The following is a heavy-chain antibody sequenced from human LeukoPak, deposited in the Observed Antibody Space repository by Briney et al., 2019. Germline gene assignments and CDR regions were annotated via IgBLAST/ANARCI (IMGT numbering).Heavy chain of an antibody. J-gene: IGHJ4*02. CDR3: TSDPLIQGGVDY. Sequence: GGSLRLSCAASGLPFTNAWMNWVRQAPGKGLEWVGRIKSNLDGGTVDYIAPVKGRFTISRDDSKNTLYLQLNSLKTEDTAIYYCTSDPLIQGGVDYWGPGTLVSVSS. V-gene: IGHV3-15*01. CDR2: IKSNLDGGTV. CDR1: GLPFTNAW. D-gene: IGHD3-16*01.